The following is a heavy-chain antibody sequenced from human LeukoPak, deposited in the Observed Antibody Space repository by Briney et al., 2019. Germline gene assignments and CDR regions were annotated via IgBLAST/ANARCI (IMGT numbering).Heavy chain of an antibody. Sequence: GASVKVSCKASGYTFTSYGISWVRQAPGQGLEWMGWISAYNGNTNYAPKLQGRVTMTTDTSTSTAYMELRSLRSDDTAVYYCARTDGVVVPAALDYWGQGTLVTVSS. V-gene: IGHV1-18*01. D-gene: IGHD2-2*01. CDR2: ISAYNGNT. CDR3: ARTDGVVVPAALDY. J-gene: IGHJ4*02. CDR1: GYTFTSYG.